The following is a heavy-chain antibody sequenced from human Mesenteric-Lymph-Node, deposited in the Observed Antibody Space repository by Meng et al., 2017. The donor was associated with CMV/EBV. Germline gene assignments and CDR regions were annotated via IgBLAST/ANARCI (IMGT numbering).Heavy chain of an antibody. J-gene: IGHJ5*02. V-gene: IGHV4-4*02. Sequence: CDVSGGTSNGRSWWSWVRQPAGKRVGWIGDNDRSGSTNYNPSLESRVTMTLDKSSNQLSLKLTSVTAADTAVYYCTRASSTWSHFDTWGQGTLVTVSS. CDR2: NDRSGST. CDR1: GGTSNGRSW. CDR3: TRASSTWSHFDT. D-gene: IGHD6-13*01.